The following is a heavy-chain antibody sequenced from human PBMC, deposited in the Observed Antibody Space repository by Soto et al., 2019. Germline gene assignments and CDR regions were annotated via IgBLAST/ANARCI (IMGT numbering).Heavy chain of an antibody. D-gene: IGHD1-1*01. CDR3: ARGPRASSTGTGAH. J-gene: IGHJ4*02. Sequence: GGSLRLSCSVSGFTFSAYWMHWVRQVPGKGLTWVSRISDDGSTATYADSVKGRFVISRENAKNSLYLEMNTLRADDSGLYYCARGPRASSTGTGAHWGRGTLVTVSS. CDR2: ISDDGSTA. V-gene: IGHV3-74*01. CDR1: GFTFSAYW.